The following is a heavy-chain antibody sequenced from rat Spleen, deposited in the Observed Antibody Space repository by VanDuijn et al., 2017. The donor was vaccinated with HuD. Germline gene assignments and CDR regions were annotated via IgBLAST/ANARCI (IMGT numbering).Heavy chain of an antibody. J-gene: IGHJ2*01. CDR1: GFTFNDYY. V-gene: IGHV5-31*01. Sequence: EVQLVESGGGLVQPGGSLKLSCAASGFTFNDYYMAWVRQAPGKGLEWVASITNAAGKVHYPDSVKGRFTISRDTAQNTLYLQMNSPTSEDTATYYCTRGGYFRHWGQGVMVTVSS. CDR3: TRGGYFRH. D-gene: IGHD2-5*01. CDR2: ITNAAGKV.